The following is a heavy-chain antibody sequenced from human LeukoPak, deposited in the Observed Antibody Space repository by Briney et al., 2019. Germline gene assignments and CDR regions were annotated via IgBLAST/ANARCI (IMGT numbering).Heavy chain of an antibody. CDR2: IYYSGST. J-gene: IGHJ4*02. V-gene: IGHV4-61*01. Sequence: PSETLSLTCTVSSDSIYSSNYYWGWIRQPPGKGLEWIGYIYYSGSTNYNPSLKSRVTISVDTSKNQFSLKLSSVTAADTAVYYCARDSFGRDGYNYFDYWGQGTLVTVSS. CDR1: SDSIYSSNYY. CDR3: ARDSFGRDGYNYFDY. D-gene: IGHD5-24*01.